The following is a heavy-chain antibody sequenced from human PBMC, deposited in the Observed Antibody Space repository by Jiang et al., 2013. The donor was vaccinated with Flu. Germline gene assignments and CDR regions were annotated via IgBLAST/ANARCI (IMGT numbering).Heavy chain of an antibody. V-gene: IGHV1-58*02. D-gene: IGHD2-15*01. CDR1: GFTFTSSA. CDR2: IVVGSGNT. J-gene: IGHJ6*02. Sequence: ESGPEVKKPGTSVKVSCKASGFTFTSSAMQWVRQARGQRLEWIGWIVVGSGNTNYAQKFQERVTITRDMSTSTAYMELSSLRSEDTAVYYCAALTSLYCSGGSCYPYYYGMDVWGQGTTVTVSS. CDR3: AALTSLYCSGGSCYPYYYGMDV.